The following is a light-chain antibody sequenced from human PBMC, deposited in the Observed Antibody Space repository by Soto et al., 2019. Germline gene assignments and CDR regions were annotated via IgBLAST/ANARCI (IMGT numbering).Light chain of an antibody. Sequence: RERATLSCRASQSVSTYLAWYQQKPGQVPRLLIYGASTRATGIPARFSGSGSGTEFTLIICSLQSEDSTLYCCPHYKSLLWTFG. CDR3: PHYKSLLWT. J-gene: IGKJ1*01. CDR1: QSVSTY. CDR2: GAS. V-gene: IGKV3-15*01.